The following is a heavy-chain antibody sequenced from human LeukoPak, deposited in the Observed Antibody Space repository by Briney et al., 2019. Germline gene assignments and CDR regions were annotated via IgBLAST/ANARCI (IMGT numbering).Heavy chain of an antibody. Sequence: ASVKVSCKTSGYTFTDYDITWVRQAPGQGLEWMGWISAYNGNTNYAQKLQGRVTMTTDTSTSTAYMELRSLRSDDTAVYYCARDPIVLMVYATPAPYFQHWGQGTLVTVSS. J-gene: IGHJ1*01. CDR2: ISAYNGNT. CDR1: GYTFTDYD. D-gene: IGHD2-8*01. CDR3: ARDPIVLMVYATPAPYFQH. V-gene: IGHV1-18*01.